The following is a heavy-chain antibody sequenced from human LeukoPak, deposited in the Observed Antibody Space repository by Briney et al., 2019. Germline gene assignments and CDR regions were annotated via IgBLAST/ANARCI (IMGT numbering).Heavy chain of an antibody. CDR2: IYYTGST. V-gene: IGHV4-39*01. CDR1: GDSISSANYF. Sequence: SETLSLTCTVSGDSISSANYFWAWIRQPPGTGLERIGTIYYTGSTYYNPSLESRLTMSVATSKNQFSLKLTSVTAADTAVYYCARHALYSSSWYFFDHWGQGTLVTVSS. J-gene: IGHJ4*02. CDR3: ARHALYSSSWYFFDH. D-gene: IGHD6-13*01.